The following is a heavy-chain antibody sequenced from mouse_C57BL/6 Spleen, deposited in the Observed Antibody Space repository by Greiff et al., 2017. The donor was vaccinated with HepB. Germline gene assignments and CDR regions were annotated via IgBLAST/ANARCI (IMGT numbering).Heavy chain of an antibody. CDR3: ASKYGSPFAY. Sequence: EVKLQESGGGLVKPGGSLKLSCAASGFTFSDYGMHWVRQAPEKGLEWVAYISSGSSTIYYADTVKGRFTISRDNAKNTLFLQMTSLRSEDTAMYYCASKYGSPFAYWGQGTLVTVSA. J-gene: IGHJ3*01. D-gene: IGHD1-1*01. V-gene: IGHV5-17*01. CDR1: GFTFSDYG. CDR2: ISSGSSTI.